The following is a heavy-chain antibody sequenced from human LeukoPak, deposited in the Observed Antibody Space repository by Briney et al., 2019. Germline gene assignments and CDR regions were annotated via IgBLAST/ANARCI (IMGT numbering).Heavy chain of an antibody. D-gene: IGHD2-15*01. J-gene: IGHJ3*02. CDR2: ISGSGGST. Sequence: GGSLRLSCAASGFTFSSYAMSWVRQAPGKGLEWVSAISGSGGSTYYADSVKGRFTISRDNSKNTLYLQMNSLRAEDTAVYYCAKWVPDIVAVVAATMYAFDIWGQGTMVTVSS. CDR3: AKWVPDIVAVVAATMYAFDI. CDR1: GFTFSSYA. V-gene: IGHV3-23*01.